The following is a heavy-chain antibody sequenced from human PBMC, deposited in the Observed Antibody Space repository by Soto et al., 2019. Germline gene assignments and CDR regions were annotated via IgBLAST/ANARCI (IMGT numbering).Heavy chain of an antibody. V-gene: IGHV1-69*13. D-gene: IGHD3-22*01. CDR1: GGTFSNYG. CDR3: ARDGTLYDSSAYYYLY. Sequence: ASVKVSCKASGGTFSNYGVNWVRQAPGQGLEWMGGIIPIFGTAKYAQKFQGRVTITADDSTRTAYTELSSLRSEDTAVYYCARDGTLYDSSAYYYLYWGQGTLVTVYS. J-gene: IGHJ4*02. CDR2: IIPIFGTA.